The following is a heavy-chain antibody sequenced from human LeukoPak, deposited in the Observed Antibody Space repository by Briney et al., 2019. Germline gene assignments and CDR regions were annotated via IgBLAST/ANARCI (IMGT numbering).Heavy chain of an antibody. Sequence: SETLSLTCTVPGGSISSSSYYWGWIRQPPGTGLEWIGSIYYSGSTYYNPSLKSRVTISVDTSKNQFSLKLSSVTAADTAVYYCARMKQSITIFGVALNWFDPWGQGTLVTVSS. CDR2: IYYSGST. CDR1: GGSISSSSYY. D-gene: IGHD3-3*01. J-gene: IGHJ5*02. CDR3: ARMKQSITIFGVALNWFDP. V-gene: IGHV4-39*01.